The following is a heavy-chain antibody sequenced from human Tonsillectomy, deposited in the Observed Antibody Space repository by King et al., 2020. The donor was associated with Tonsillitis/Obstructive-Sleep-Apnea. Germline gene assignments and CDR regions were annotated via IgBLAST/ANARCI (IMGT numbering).Heavy chain of an antibody. V-gene: IGHV4-59*01. J-gene: IGHJ3*02. CDR2: IYYSGGT. CDR3: AREGAVMNAFDI. Sequence: VQLQESGPGLVKPSETLSLTCTVSGGSISSYYWSWIRQPPGKGLECIGYIYYSGGTNYSPSLKSRVTISVDTSKNQVSLKLSSVTAADTAVYYCAREGAVMNAFDIWGQGTMVTVSS. CDR1: GGSISSYY. D-gene: IGHD2-8*01.